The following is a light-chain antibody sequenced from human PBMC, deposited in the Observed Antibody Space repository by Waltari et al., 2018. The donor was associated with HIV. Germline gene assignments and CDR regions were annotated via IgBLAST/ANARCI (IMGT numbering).Light chain of an antibody. CDR3: QSGDGSGTYV. CDR2: KDT. CDR1: QVANQY. V-gene: IGLV3-25*03. J-gene: IGLJ1*01. Sequence: SYELPQPPSVSVSPGQTARIPCPGDQVANQYVSWYRQKAGQAPVLVTYKDTKRASGIPERFSGSTSGTTVTLTISGVQAEDEADYYCQSGDGSGTYVFGSGTTVTV.